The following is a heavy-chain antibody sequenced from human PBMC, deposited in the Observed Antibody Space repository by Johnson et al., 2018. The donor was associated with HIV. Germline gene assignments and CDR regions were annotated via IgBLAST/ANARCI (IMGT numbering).Heavy chain of an antibody. J-gene: IGHJ3*02. D-gene: IGHD6-13*01. V-gene: IGHV3-72*01. Sequence: EVQLLESGGGLVQPGGSLRLSCAASGFSFSDHYMDWVRQAPGKGLEWVGRIRNKANGYTTEYAASVKGRFTISRDDSKNSLFLQMNSLKIEDTAVYYCARPPGSSFYSAAFDIWGHGTMVTVSS. CDR3: ARPPGSSFYSAAFDI. CDR1: GFSFSDHY. CDR2: IRNKANGYTT.